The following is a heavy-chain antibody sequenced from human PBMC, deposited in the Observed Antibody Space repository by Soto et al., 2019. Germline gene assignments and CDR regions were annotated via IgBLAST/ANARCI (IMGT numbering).Heavy chain of an antibody. CDR3: ARHGPSRNSSWLKNWLDP. Sequence: PSETLSLTCTVSGGSISSSSYYWGWIRQPPGKGLEWIGSIYYSGSTYYNPSLKSRVTISVDTSKNQFSLKLSSVTAADTAVYYCARHGPSRNSSWLKNWLDPWGQGTLVTVSS. CDR1: GGSISSSSYY. D-gene: IGHD6-13*01. J-gene: IGHJ5*02. CDR2: IYYSGST. V-gene: IGHV4-39*01.